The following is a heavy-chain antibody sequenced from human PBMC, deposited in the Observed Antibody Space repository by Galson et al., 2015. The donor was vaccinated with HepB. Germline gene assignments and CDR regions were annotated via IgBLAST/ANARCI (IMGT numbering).Heavy chain of an antibody. CDR1: GYTFTSYG. J-gene: IGHJ6*02. V-gene: IGHV1-18*01. D-gene: IGHD1-26*01. Sequence: SVKVSCKASGYTFTSYGISWVRQAPGQGLEWMGWISAYNGNTNYAQKLQGRVTMTTDTSTSTAYMELRSLRSDDTAVYYCARESLGRYYYGMGVWGQGTTVTVSS. CDR3: ARESLGRYYYGMGV. CDR2: ISAYNGNT.